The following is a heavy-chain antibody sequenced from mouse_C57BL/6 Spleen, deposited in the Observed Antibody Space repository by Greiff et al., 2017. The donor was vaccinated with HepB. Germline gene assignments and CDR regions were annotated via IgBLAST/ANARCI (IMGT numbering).Heavy chain of an antibody. J-gene: IGHJ4*01. D-gene: IGHD1-1*01. Sequence: QVQLQQPGAELVKPGASVKLSCKASGYTFTSYWMQWVKQRPGQGLEWIGEIDPSDSYTNYNQKFKGKATLTVDTSSSTAYMQLSSLTSEDSAVYYCARRDYGSRYAMDYWGQGTSVTVSS. CDR1: GYTFTSYW. V-gene: IGHV1-50*01. CDR3: ARRDYGSRYAMDY. CDR2: IDPSDSYT.